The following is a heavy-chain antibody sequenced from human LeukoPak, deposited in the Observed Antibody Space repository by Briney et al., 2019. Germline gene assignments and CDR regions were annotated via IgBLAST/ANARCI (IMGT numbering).Heavy chain of an antibody. CDR1: GFTFSEYY. V-gene: IGHV3-11*05. CDR3: ARVRGSSSWYDH. D-gene: IGHD6-13*01. Sequence: PGGSLILSCAASGFTFSEYYMSWIRQAPGKGLEWISYIPSSSSFTTYADSVRGRFTISRDNAKNSLYLQMNSLRDEDTAVYYCARVRGSSSWYDHWGQGTLVTVSS. CDR2: IPSSSSFT. J-gene: IGHJ5*02.